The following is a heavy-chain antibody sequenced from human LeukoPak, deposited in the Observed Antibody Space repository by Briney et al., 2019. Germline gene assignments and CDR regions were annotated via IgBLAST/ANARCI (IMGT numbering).Heavy chain of an antibody. J-gene: IGHJ4*02. CDR3: AKDLGSSGWYFDY. V-gene: IGHV3-9*01. CDR2: ISWNSGSI. CDR1: GFTFDDYA. D-gene: IGHD6-19*01. Sequence: GRSLRLSCAASGFTFDDYAMHWVRQAPGKGLEWVSGISWNSGSIGYADSVKGRFTISRDNAKNSLYLQMNSLRAEDTALYYCAKDLGSSGWYFDYWGQGTLVTVSS.